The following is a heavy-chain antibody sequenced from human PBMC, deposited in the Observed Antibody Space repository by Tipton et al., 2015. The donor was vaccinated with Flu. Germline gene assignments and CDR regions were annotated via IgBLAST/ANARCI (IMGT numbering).Heavy chain of an antibody. D-gene: IGHD3-10*01. CDR1: GGSISSVGHY. CDR3: ARDRGFSNWFDP. J-gene: IGHJ5*02. V-gene: IGHV4-31*03. Sequence: TLSLTCSVSGGSISSVGHYWTWIRQHPGKGLEWIGHISDSGNTYYNPSLKSRVSIPVDTSKNQFSLSLNSVTAADTAVYYCARDRGFSNWFDPWGQGTLVTVSS. CDR2: ISDSGNT.